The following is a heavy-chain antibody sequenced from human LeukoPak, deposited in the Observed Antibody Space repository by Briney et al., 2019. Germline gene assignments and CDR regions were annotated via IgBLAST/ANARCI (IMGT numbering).Heavy chain of an antibody. Sequence: GSLRLSCAASGFTFSSYEMNWVRQAPGKRLEWLSYIYNNGESIFYADSVKGRFTISRDNAKNSLYLQMSSLRAEDTAVYYCARERVHCGGDCLDYWGQGTLVTVSS. D-gene: IGHD2-21*01. V-gene: IGHV3-48*03. CDR2: IYNNGESI. J-gene: IGHJ4*02. CDR1: GFTFSSYE. CDR3: ARERVHCGGDCLDY.